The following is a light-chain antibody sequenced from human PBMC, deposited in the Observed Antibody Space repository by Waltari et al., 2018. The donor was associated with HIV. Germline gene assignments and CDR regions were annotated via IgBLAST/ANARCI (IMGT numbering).Light chain of an antibody. Sequence: QSVLTQPPSASGAPGQRVSISCSGGNSNIGRYADSWYQQLPGTAPKRLIYSNTQRPSGVPDRFSGSKSGTSASLAIGGLQSEDEADYYCAAWDDSLSGSVVFGGGTKLTVL. CDR1: NSNIGRYA. J-gene: IGLJ2*01. CDR3: AAWDDSLSGSVV. V-gene: IGLV1-44*01. CDR2: SNT.